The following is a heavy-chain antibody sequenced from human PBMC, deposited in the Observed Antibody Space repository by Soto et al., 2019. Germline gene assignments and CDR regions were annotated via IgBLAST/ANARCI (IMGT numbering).Heavy chain of an antibody. CDR2: ISNDGSKK. CDR3: AKTRRGYDMFFYGLDV. V-gene: IGHV3-30*18. D-gene: IGHD5-12*01. Sequence: QVHLVESGGGVVQPGRSLRLACAVSGFRFSDYGMHWVRQAPGKGLEWVAVISNDGSKKYYGDSVQDRFTISRDDSKSTVYVQMDSLKPEDTAVYYCAKTRRGYDMFFYGLDVWGQGTTVTVSS. J-gene: IGHJ6*02. CDR1: GFRFSDYG.